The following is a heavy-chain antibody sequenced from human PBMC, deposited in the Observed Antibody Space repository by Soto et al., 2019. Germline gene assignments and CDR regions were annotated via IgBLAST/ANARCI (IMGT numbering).Heavy chain of an antibody. CDR1: GGSISSSSYY. CDR3: ASNLLEWLFTPPTH. CDR2: IYYSGST. J-gene: IGHJ4*02. V-gene: IGHV4-39*01. D-gene: IGHD3-3*01. Sequence: LPETLSLTCTVSGGSISSSSYYWGWIRQPPGKGLEWIGSIYYSGSTYYNPSLKSRVTISVDTSKNQFSLKLSSVTAADTAVYYCASNLLEWLFTPPTHWGQGTLVTVSS.